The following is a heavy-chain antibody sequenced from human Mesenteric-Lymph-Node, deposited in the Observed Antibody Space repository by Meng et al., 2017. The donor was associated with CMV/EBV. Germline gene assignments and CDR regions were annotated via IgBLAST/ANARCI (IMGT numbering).Heavy chain of an antibody. J-gene: IGHJ6*02. CDR1: GFTFDDYA. CDR2: ISWNSGGI. Sequence: SLKISCAASGFTFDDYAMHWVRQAPGKGLEWVSGISWNSGGIVYADSVKGRFTISRDNAKNSLYLQMNSLRAEDTAVYYCARDLRRYYDFWSGQYYYYGMDVWGQGTTVTVSS. D-gene: IGHD3-3*01. CDR3: ARDLRRYYDFWSGQYYYYGMDV. V-gene: IGHV3-9*01.